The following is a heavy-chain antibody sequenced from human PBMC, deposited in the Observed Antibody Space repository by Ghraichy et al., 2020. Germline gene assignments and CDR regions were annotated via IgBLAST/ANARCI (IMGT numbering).Heavy chain of an antibody. V-gene: IGHV3-49*03. Sequence: GSLRLSCTASGFTLGDYAMSWFRQAPGKGLEWVGFIRGKAYGGTTEYAASVRGRFIISRDDSKSIAYLQMNSLKTEDTAVYYCTRDGSSARDGMDVWGQGTTVTVSS. D-gene: IGHD1-26*01. J-gene: IGHJ6*02. CDR3: TRDGSSARDGMDV. CDR2: IRGKAYGGTT. CDR1: GFTLGDYA.